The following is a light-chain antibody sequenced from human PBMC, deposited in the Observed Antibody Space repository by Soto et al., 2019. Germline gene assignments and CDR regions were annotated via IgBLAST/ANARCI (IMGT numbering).Light chain of an antibody. V-gene: IGKV1-17*01. CDR2: SAS. Sequence: DIQMTQSPSSLSASVGDRVTITCRASQAIRSALAWYQKKPGKDPKILIYSASSLQSGVPSRFSGSESGTDFNLTISRLQTEDFATYVCQRGNSFPITCGQGTRLEIK. CDR1: QAIRSA. J-gene: IGKJ5*01. CDR3: QRGNSFPIT.